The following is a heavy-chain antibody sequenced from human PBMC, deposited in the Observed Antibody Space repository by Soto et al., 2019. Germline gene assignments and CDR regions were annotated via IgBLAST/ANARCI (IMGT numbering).Heavy chain of an antibody. Sequence: PGGSLRLSCAASGFTFSSYWMSWVRQAPGKGLEWVANIKQDGSEKYYVDSVKGRFTISRDNAKNSLYLQMNSLRAEDTAVYYCARGRRYCTNGVCYKGYYYYYYYMDVWGKGTTVTVSS. CDR2: IKQDGSEK. CDR1: GFTFSSYW. CDR3: ARGRRYCTNGVCYKGYYYYYYYMDV. V-gene: IGHV3-7*05. D-gene: IGHD2-8*01. J-gene: IGHJ6*03.